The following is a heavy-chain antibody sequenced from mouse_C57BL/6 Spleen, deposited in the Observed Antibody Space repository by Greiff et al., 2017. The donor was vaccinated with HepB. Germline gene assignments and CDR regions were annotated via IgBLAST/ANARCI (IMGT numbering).Heavy chain of an antibody. D-gene: IGHD3-3*01. V-gene: IGHV1-69*01. CDR1: GYTFTSYW. J-gene: IGHJ2*01. Sequence: QVQLQQPGAELVMPGASVKLSCKASGYTFTSYWMHWVKQRPGQGLEWIGEIDPSDSYTNYNQKFKGKSTLTVDKSSSTAYMQLSSLTSEDSAVYYCTLGTSYFDYWGQGTTLTVSS. CDR2: IDPSDSYT. CDR3: TLGTSYFDY.